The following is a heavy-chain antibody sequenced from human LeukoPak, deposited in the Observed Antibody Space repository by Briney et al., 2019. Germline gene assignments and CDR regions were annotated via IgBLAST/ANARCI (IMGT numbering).Heavy chain of an antibody. Sequence: PGGSLRLSCAASGFTFSDYYMSWIRLAPGKGLEWVSYISSSGSTIYYADSVKGRFTISRDNAKNSLYLQMNSLRAEDTAVYYCARGLRYFDWPLNWFDPWGQGTLVTVSS. CDR1: GFTFSDYY. CDR3: ARGLRYFDWPLNWFDP. CDR2: ISSSGSTI. D-gene: IGHD3-9*01. J-gene: IGHJ5*02. V-gene: IGHV3-11*01.